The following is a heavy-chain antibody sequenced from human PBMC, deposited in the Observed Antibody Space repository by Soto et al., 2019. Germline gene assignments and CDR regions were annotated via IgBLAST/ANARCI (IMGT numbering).Heavy chain of an antibody. CDR3: ARGGACISGSCSVDT. CDR2: VYPGDPDI. D-gene: IGHD2-15*01. V-gene: IGHV5-51*01. J-gene: IGHJ5*02. Sequence: PGESLKISCEASGYFFTHFWIGWVRQMPGKGLEWMGYVYPGDPDIRYSPSFRGQVTISADKSISTAYLQWSSLRASDSGMYYCARGGACISGSCSVDTWGQGTLVTVSS. CDR1: GYFFTHFW.